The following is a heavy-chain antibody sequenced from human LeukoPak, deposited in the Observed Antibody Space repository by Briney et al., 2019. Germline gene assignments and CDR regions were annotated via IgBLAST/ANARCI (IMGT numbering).Heavy chain of an antibody. D-gene: IGHD4-11*01. CDR3: TRHAVTTVRYYYYYMDV. V-gene: IGHV3-73*01. CDR1: GFTFSGSA. Sequence: PGGSLRLSCAASGFTFSGSAMHWVRQASGKGLEWVGRIRSKANSYATAYAASVKGRFTISRDDSKNTAYLQMNSLRTEDTAVYYCTRHAVTTVRYYYYYMDVWGKGTTVTVSS. CDR2: IRSKANSYAT. J-gene: IGHJ6*03.